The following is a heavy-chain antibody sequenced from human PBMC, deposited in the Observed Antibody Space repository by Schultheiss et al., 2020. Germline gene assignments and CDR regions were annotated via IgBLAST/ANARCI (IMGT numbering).Heavy chain of an antibody. D-gene: IGHD6-13*01. V-gene: IGHV3-30-3*01. J-gene: IGHJ4*02. Sequence: GESLKISCAASGFTFSSYAMHWVRQAPGKGLEWVAVISYDGSNKYYADSVKGRFTISRDNSKNTLYLQMNSLRAEDTAVYYCARSRTIAAAVDYWGQGTLVTVSS. CDR1: GFTFSSYA. CDR3: ARSRTIAAAVDY. CDR2: ISYDGSNK.